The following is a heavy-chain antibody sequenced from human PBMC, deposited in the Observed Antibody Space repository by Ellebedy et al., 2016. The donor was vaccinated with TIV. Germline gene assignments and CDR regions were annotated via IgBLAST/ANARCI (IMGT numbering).Heavy chain of an antibody. V-gene: IGHV5-10-1*01. CDR3: ATHYRGCSGGSCYSSPFDY. J-gene: IGHJ4*02. Sequence: GESLKISCKGSGYSFTNYYISWVRQMPGKGLEWMGRIDPSDSYTNYSPSFQGHVTISADKSISTAYLQWSSLKASDTAMYYCATHYRGCSGGSCYSSPFDYWGQGTLVTVSS. D-gene: IGHD2-15*01. CDR2: IDPSDSYT. CDR1: GYSFTNYY.